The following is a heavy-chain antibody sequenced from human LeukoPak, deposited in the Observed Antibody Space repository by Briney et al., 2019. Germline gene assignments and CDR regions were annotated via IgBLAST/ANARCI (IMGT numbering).Heavy chain of an antibody. V-gene: IGHV4-4*07. CDR2: IYTSGST. D-gene: IGHD3-22*01. CDR1: GGSISSYH. Sequence: SETLSLTCTVSGGSISSYHWSWIRQPAVKGLEWIGRIYTSGSTDYNPSLKSRVTTSVDTSKIQFSLKLSPVTAADTAVYYCARDSYYYDSSGSYLLYYFDYWGQGTLVTVSS. J-gene: IGHJ4*02. CDR3: ARDSYYYDSSGSYLLYYFDY.